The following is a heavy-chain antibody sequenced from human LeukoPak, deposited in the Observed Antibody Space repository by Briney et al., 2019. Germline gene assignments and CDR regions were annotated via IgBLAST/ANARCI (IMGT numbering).Heavy chain of an antibody. CDR1: GYTLTELS. D-gene: IGHD3-22*01. Sequence: ASVKVSCKVSGYTLTELSMHWVRQAPGKGLEWMGGFDPEDGETIYAQKFQGRVTMTEDTSTDTAYMELSSLRSEDTAAYYCATVSPYYYDSTGGGFDLWGRGTLVTVSS. CDR3: ATVSPYYYDSTGGGFDL. J-gene: IGHJ2*01. CDR2: FDPEDGET. V-gene: IGHV1-24*01.